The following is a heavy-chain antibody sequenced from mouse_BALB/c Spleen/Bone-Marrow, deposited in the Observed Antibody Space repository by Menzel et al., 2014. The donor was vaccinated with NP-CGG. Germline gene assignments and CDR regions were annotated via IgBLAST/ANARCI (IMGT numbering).Heavy chain of an antibody. V-gene: IGHV5-17*02. D-gene: IGHD4-1*01. CDR3: ARGGNWDDFDV. Sequence: EVKVVESGGGLVQPGGSRKLSCAASGFTFSSFGMHWVRQAPEKELEWVAYISSGSTVIFYADTVKGRFTISRDNPKNTLFLQMTSLRSEDTAMYYCARGGNWDDFDVWGAGTTVTVSS. CDR2: ISSGSTVI. J-gene: IGHJ1*01. CDR1: GFTFSSFG.